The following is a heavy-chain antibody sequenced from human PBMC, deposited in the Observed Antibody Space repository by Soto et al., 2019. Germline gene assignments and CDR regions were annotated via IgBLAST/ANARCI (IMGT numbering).Heavy chain of an antibody. J-gene: IGHJ4*02. Sequence: SETLSLTCTVSGDSLTHFYWTWIRQTPGKGLEWIGYVSYIGGTTYNPSLKSRVTISLDTSKTQFSINLSSVTAADTAVYYCARGGYNWSFFTFDYWGRGFLVTVSS. CDR1: GDSLTHFY. D-gene: IGHD1-20*01. V-gene: IGHV4-59*01. CDR2: VSYIGGT. CDR3: ARGGYNWSFFTFDY.